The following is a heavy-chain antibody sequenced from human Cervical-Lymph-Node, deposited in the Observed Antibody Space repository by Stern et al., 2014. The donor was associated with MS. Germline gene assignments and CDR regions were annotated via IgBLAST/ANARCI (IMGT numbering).Heavy chain of an antibody. Sequence: QVQLVQSGAEVRKPGSSVKVSCRASGVTITTYAVSWVRPAPGQGLEWMGAIVPVFDKSKNAQRFQERVTITADESTSTVYMELSGLTSEDTAVYYCARERGNTYGFDYWGQGTLVTVSS. CDR3: ARERGNTYGFDY. CDR2: IVPVFDKS. V-gene: IGHV1-69*01. D-gene: IGHD4-23*01. CDR1: GVTITTYA. J-gene: IGHJ4*02.